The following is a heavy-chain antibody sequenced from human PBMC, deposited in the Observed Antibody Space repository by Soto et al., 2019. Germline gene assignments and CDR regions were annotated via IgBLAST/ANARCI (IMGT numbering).Heavy chain of an antibody. D-gene: IGHD2-2*01. V-gene: IGHV1-18*01. CDR2: INADNGKT. Sequence: QVQLVQSGTEVKKTGASVRVSCKASGYSFSSYGIIWVRQAPGQGFEWMGWINADNGKTEYAQNLQGRVTLTTDTSTRTAYMDLRRLTFDDTAVYYCASTIVVLPAEVESTPWVYWGQGTLVIVSS. J-gene: IGHJ4*02. CDR3: ASTIVVLPAEVESTPWVY. CDR1: GYSFSSYG.